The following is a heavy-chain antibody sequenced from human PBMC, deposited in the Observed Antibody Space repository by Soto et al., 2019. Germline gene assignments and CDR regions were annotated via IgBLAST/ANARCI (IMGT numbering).Heavy chain of an antibody. CDR1: GYSFTSYW. D-gene: IGHD6-6*01. Sequence: PGASLKISCKGSGYSFTSYWISWVRQMPGKGLEWMGRIDPSDSYTNYSPSFQGHVTISADKSISTAYLQWSSRKASDTAMYYCASREYSSSSPRSIYYYGMDVWGQGTTVTVSS. J-gene: IGHJ6*02. V-gene: IGHV5-10-1*01. CDR2: IDPSDSYT. CDR3: ASREYSSSSPRSIYYYGMDV.